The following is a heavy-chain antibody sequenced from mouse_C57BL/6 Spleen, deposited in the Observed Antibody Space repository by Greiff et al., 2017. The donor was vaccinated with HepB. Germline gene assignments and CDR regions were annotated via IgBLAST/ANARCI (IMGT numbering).Heavy chain of an antibody. D-gene: IGHD1-1*02. J-gene: IGHJ4*01. Sequence: VQLQQSGAELVRPGASVTLSCKASGYTFTDYEMHWVKQTPVHGLEWIGAIDPETGGTDYNQKFKGKARLTADKSSSTAYMELRSLTSEDSAVYYCTRRGSGKVGLYAMDYWGQGTSVTVSS. CDR1: GYTFTDYE. V-gene: IGHV1-15*01. CDR2: IDPETGGT. CDR3: TRRGSGKVGLYAMDY.